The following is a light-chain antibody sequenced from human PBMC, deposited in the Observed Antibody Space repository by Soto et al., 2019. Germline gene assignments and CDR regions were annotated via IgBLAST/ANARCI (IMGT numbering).Light chain of an antibody. J-gene: IGLJ1*01. V-gene: IGLV2-14*01. CDR1: YSDVGTYNY. CDR2: EVS. Sequence: QSVLTQPASVSGSPGQSITISCTGSYSDVGTYNYVSWYQQHPGTAPKLMIHEVSDRPSGVSNRFSGSKSGNTASLTISGLQAEDEADYYCSLYTRENAYVFGTGTRSPS. CDR3: SLYTRENAYV.